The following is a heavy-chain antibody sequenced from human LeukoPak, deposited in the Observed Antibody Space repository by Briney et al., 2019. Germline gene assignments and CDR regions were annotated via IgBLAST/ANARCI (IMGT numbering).Heavy chain of an antibody. V-gene: IGHV4-34*01. CDR2: INHSGST. Sequence: PGGSLRLSCAASGFTFSSYAMSWVRQPPGKGLEWIGEINHSGSTNYNPSLKSRVTISVDTSKNQFSLKLSSVTAADTAVYYCARSKGWFGYHYWGQGTLVTVSS. CDR1: GFTFSSYA. D-gene: IGHD3-10*01. J-gene: IGHJ4*02. CDR3: ARSKGWFGYHY.